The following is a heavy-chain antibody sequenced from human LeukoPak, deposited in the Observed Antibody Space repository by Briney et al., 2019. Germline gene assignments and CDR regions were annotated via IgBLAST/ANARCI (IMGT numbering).Heavy chain of an antibody. J-gene: IGHJ4*02. CDR1: GFTFSSYA. Sequence: PGESLRLSCAASGFTFSSYAMHWVRQAPGKGLEWVAVISYDGSNKYYADSVKGRFTISRDNSKNTLYLQMNSLRAEDTAVYYCARDPEVIMVRGVIDYWGQGTLVTVSS. V-gene: IGHV3-30-3*01. CDR2: ISYDGSNK. CDR3: ARDPEVIMVRGVIDY. D-gene: IGHD3-10*01.